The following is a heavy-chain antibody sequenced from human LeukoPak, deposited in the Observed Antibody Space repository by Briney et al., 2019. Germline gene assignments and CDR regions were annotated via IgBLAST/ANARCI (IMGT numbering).Heavy chain of an antibody. CDR2: MNPNSGNT. V-gene: IGHV1-8*01. J-gene: IGHJ5*02. D-gene: IGHD3-3*01. CDR3: VRGLPTYYDFWSGYYGDRIDP. Sequence: GASVKVSCKASGYTFTSYDINWVRQATGQGLEWMGWMNPNSGNTGNAQKFQGRVTMTRNTSISTAYMELSSLRSEDTAVYYCVRGLPTYYDFWSGYYGDRIDPWGQGTLVTVSS. CDR1: GYTFTSYD.